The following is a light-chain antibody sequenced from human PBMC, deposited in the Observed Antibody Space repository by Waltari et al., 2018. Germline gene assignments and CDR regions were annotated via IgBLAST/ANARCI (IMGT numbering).Light chain of an antibody. Sequence: QSALTQPASVSGSPGQSITLSSTGTSRDVGGYNYVSWYQQHPGKPPKLMIYEVSNRPSGVSNRFSGSKSGNTASLTISGLQAEDEADYYCSSYTSSSTVVFGGGTKLTVL. J-gene: IGLJ2*01. CDR1: SRDVGGYNY. CDR2: EVS. CDR3: SSYTSSSTVV. V-gene: IGLV2-14*01.